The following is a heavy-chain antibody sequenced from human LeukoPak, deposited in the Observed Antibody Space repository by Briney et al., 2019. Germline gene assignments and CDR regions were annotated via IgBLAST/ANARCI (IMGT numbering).Heavy chain of an antibody. CDR2: IYYSGST. Sequence: SETLSLTCAVYGGSFSGYYWSWIRQPPGKGLEWIGYIYYSGSTNYNPSLKSRVTISVDTSKNQFSLKLSSVTAADTAVYYCASGAYGDYGWFDPWGQGTLVTVSS. CDR3: ASGAYGDYGWFDP. J-gene: IGHJ5*02. CDR1: GGSFSGYY. D-gene: IGHD4-17*01. V-gene: IGHV4-59*01.